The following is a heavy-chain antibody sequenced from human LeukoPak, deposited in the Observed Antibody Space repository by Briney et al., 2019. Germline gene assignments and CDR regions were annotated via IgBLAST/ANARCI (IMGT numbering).Heavy chain of an antibody. J-gene: IGHJ4*02. CDR1: GVSFSDYY. V-gene: IGHV4-34*01. D-gene: IGHD6-19*01. Sequence: PSETLSLTCAVYGVSFSDYYWSWIRQPPGKGLEWIGEINHSGSTNYNPSLKSRVTISVDPSKNQFSLRLKSVTAADTAVYFCIRRAYSSGWYLDYWGQGTRVTVSS. CDR2: INHSGST. CDR3: IRRAYSSGWYLDY.